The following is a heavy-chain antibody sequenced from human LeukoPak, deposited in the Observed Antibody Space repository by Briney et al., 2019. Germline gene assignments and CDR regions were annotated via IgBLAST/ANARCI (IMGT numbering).Heavy chain of an antibody. CDR3: ASALFSGSFDDY. J-gene: IGHJ4*02. CDR2: ITSSSNYK. Sequence: PGGSLRLSCAASGFTFSSYSMNWVRQAPGKGLEWVSSITSSSNYKYYADSVKGRLTISRDNAKNSLYLQMNSLRAEDTAVYYCASALFSGSFDDYWGQGTLVTVSS. CDR1: GFTFSSYS. D-gene: IGHD1-26*01. V-gene: IGHV3-21*01.